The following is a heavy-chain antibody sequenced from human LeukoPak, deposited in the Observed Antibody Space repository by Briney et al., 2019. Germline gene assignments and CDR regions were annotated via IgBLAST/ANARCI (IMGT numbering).Heavy chain of an antibody. CDR3: ARVRPIAARRGGLDY. CDR1: GGSFSGYY. V-gene: IGHV4-34*01. Sequence: SETLYLTCAVYGGSFSGYYWSWIRQPPGKGLEWIGEINHSGSTNYNPSLKSRVTISVDASKNRFSLKLSSVTAADTAVYYCARVRPIAARRGGLDYWGQGTLVTVSS. J-gene: IGHJ4*02. D-gene: IGHD6-6*01. CDR2: INHSGST.